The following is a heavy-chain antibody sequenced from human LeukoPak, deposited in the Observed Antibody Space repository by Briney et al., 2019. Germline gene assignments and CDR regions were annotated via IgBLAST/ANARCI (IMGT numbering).Heavy chain of an antibody. D-gene: IGHD3-9*01. J-gene: IGHJ3*02. CDR1: GFTFSSYE. CDR3: ARDEQWLRYFDWFGAPPRSAFDI. V-gene: IGHV3-48*03. Sequence: GGSLRLSCAASGFTFSSYEMNWVRQAPGKGLEWVSYISSSGSTIYHADSVKGRFTISRDNAKNSLYLQMNSLRAEDTAVYYCARDEQWLRYFDWFGAPPRSAFDIWGQGTMVTVSS. CDR2: ISSSGSTI.